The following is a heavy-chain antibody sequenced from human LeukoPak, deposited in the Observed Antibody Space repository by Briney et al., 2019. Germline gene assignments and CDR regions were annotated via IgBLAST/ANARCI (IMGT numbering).Heavy chain of an antibody. D-gene: IGHD3-3*01. CDR3: AKDTLDTIFPDAFDI. J-gene: IGHJ3*02. Sequence: ASVKVSCKASGYTFTSYDINWVRQATGQGLEWMGWMNPNSGNTGYAQKFQGRVTMTRNTSISTAYMELSSLRAEDTALYYCAKDTLDTIFPDAFDIWGQGTMVTVSS. CDR1: GYTFTSYD. CDR2: MNPNSGNT. V-gene: IGHV1-8*01.